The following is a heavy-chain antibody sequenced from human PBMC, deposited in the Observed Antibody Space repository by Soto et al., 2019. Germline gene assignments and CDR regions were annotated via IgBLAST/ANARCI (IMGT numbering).Heavy chain of an antibody. V-gene: IGHV4-39*01. CDR2: ISYPGRP. CDR1: GGSISSSSYY. D-gene: IGHD3-3*01. CDR3: ARHGRFLEWLYPWYYGMDV. Sequence: SETLAVTCTVWGGSISSSSYYWGWIRQPPWPGLDCIGRISYPGRPYYTPSLKCRLTISVDTSKNQFSLKLSSVTAADTAVYYCARHGRFLEWLYPWYYGMDVWGQGTTVS. J-gene: IGHJ6*02.